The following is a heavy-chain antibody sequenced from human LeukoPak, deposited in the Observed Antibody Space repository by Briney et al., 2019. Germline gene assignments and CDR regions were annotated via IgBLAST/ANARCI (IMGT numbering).Heavy chain of an antibody. J-gene: IGHJ4*02. CDR2: ISSSSNYT. V-gene: IGHV3-11*06. CDR1: GFTFSDYY. D-gene: IGHD3-22*01. CDR3: ARAFYYDSSGHEYYFDY. Sequence: KPGGSLRLSCAASGFTFSDYYMSWVRPAPGKRPERGSYISSSSNYTNYADSVKGRFTISRDNAKNSLYLQMNSLSAEDTAVYYCARAFYYDSSGHEYYFDYWGQGTLVTVSS.